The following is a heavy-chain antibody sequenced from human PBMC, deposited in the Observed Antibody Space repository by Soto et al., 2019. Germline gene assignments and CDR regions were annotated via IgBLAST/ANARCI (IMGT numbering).Heavy chain of an antibody. CDR3: ARDMYSSVYFVKWFEP. V-gene: IGHV3-30-3*01. J-gene: IGHJ5*02. D-gene: IGHD6-19*01. CDR2: ISHDGINK. Sequence: QVRLVESGGGVVQPGRSLRLSCTASGFSFSSYAMYWFRQPPGKGLEWVAVISHDGINKHYADSVKGRVTVSRDNSHHSLDLQLNSLRGEDTAMYYCARDMYSSVYFVKWFEPWGQGTLVTVSS. CDR1: GFSFSSYA.